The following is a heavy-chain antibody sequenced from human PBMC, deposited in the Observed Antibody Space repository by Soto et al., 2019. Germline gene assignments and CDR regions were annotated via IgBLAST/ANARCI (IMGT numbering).Heavy chain of an antibody. CDR1: GFTFTSYG. Sequence: VQLLESGGDLVQPGGSLSLSCAASGFTFTSYGMHWVREGPDKGLEWVAIISYDGSDKYYADSVKGRFTISRDNSKNTLYLQMNSLRPEDTALYYCVGGQYYFDYRGQGTLVIVSS. J-gene: IGHJ4*02. V-gene: IGHV3-30*03. CDR3: VGGQYYFDY. D-gene: IGHD3-10*01. CDR2: ISYDGSDK.